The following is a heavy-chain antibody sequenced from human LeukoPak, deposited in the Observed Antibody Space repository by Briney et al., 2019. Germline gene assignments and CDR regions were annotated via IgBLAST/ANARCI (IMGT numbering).Heavy chain of an antibody. J-gene: IGHJ5*02. Sequence: PSETLSLTCTVSGGSISSYYWSWIRQPPGKGLEWIGYIYYSGSTNYNPSLKSRVTISVDTSKNQFSLKLSSVTAADTAVYYCVGCGDFGNLFDPWGQGTLVTVSS. D-gene: IGHD2-21*02. V-gene: IGHV4-59*12. CDR3: VGCGDFGNLFDP. CDR1: GGSISSYY. CDR2: IYYSGST.